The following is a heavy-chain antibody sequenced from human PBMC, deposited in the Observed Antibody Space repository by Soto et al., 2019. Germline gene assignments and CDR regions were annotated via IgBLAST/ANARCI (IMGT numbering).Heavy chain of an antibody. J-gene: IGHJ6*02. D-gene: IGHD2-15*01. V-gene: IGHV3-21*06. Sequence: PGGSLRLSCSASGFTFSDENMSWVRQVPGKGLEWVSGISGGGSYIFYADSVQGRFSISRDNAKNSLFLEMNSLRVEDTAVYYCARDRGYDAHDYYYNAMDVWGQGTTVTVSS. CDR1: GFTFSDEN. CDR3: ARDRGYDAHDYYYNAMDV. CDR2: ISGGGSYI.